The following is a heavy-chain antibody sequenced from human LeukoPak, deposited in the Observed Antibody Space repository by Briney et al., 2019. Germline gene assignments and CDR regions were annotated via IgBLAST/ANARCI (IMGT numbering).Heavy chain of an antibody. CDR2: IRSSTSYT. CDR3: AREGYSSSSIDY. D-gene: IGHD6-6*01. V-gene: IGHV3-21*01. CDR1: GFTFSSYS. J-gene: IGHJ4*02. Sequence: GGSLRLSCAASGFTFSSYSMNWVRQAPGKGLEWVSSIRSSTSYTYYADSVKGRFTISRDNSKNTLYLQMNSLRAEDTAVYYCAREGYSSSSIDYWGQGTLVTVSS.